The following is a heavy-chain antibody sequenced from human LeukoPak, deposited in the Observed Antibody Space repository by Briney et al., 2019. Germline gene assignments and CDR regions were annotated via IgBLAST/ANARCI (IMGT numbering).Heavy chain of an antibody. CDR2: INPNSGGT. CDR1: GYTFTGHY. J-gene: IGHJ4*02. CDR3: AREGTGYDGFDY. D-gene: IGHD5-12*01. V-gene: IGHV1-2*06. Sequence: ASVKVSCKASGYTFTGHYMHWVRQAPGQGLEWMGRINPNSGGTNYAQKFQGRVTMTRDTSVSTAYMELSRLRSDDTAVYYCAREGTGYDGFDYWGQGTLVTVSS.